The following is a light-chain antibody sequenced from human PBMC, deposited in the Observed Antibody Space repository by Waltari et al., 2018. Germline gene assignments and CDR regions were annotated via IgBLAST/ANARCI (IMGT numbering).Light chain of an antibody. Sequence: DIVLTQSPGTLSLSPGDRATLSCRASQGLSSSYLAWYQQKPGQAPRLLIYGSSIRATGIPDRFSVSGSGTDFTLTISRLEPEDLAVYYCQQCDSSPQTFGQGTKVEIK. V-gene: IGKV3-20*01. CDR3: QQCDSSPQT. CDR2: GSS. J-gene: IGKJ1*01. CDR1: QGLSSSY.